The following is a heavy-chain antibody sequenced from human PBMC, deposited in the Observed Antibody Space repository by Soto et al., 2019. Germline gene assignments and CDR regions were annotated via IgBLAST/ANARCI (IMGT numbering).Heavy chain of an antibody. V-gene: IGHV1-18*01. J-gene: IGHJ3*02. CDR1: GYTFTSYG. Sequence: ASVKVSCKASGYTFTSYGISWVRQAPGQGLEWMGWISAYNGNTNYAQKLQGRVTMTTDTSTSTAYMELRSLRSDDTAVYYCARERGYCGGGSCYSVSAFDIWGQGTMVTVSS. CDR2: ISAYNGNT. D-gene: IGHD2-15*01. CDR3: ARERGYCGGGSCYSVSAFDI.